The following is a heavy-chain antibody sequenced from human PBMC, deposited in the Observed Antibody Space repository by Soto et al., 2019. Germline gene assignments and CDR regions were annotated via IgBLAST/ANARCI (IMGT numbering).Heavy chain of an antibody. V-gene: IGHV1-8*01. CDR3: ARGVVVPATLNYYYYYMDV. CDR2: MNPNSGNT. Sequence: QVQLVQSGAEVKKPGASVKVSCKASGYTFTSYDINWVRQVTGQGLEWMGWMNPNSGNTGYAQKFQGRVTMTRNTSISTAYMELSSLRSEDTAVYYCARGVVVPATLNYYYYYMDVWGKGTTVTVSS. CDR1: GYTFTSYD. J-gene: IGHJ6*03. D-gene: IGHD2-2*01.